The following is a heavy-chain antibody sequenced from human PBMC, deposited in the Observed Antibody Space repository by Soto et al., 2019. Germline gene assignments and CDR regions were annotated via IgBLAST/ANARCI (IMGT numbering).Heavy chain of an antibody. V-gene: IGHV3-66*01. J-gene: IGHJ6*03. CDR1: GFTVSSNY. Sequence: GGSLRLSCAASGFTVSSNYMSWVRQAPGKGLEWVSVIYSGGSTYYADSVKGRFTISRDNSKNTLYLQMNSLRAEDTAVYYCARDRQVWSGYLNYYYYYMGVWGKGTTVTVSS. D-gene: IGHD3-3*01. CDR3: ARDRQVWSGYLNYYYYYMGV. CDR2: IYSGGST.